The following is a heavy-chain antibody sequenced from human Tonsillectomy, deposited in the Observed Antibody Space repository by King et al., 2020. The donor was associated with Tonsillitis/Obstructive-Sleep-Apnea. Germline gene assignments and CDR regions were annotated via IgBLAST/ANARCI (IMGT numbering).Heavy chain of an antibody. J-gene: IGHJ6*03. CDR2: INHSGST. Sequence: VQLPQWGAGLSKPSETLSLTCAVYGGSFSDYYWNWIRQPPGKGLEWIGEINHSGSTNYNPSLKSRVTISVDTSKNQFSLKLSSVTAADTAVYYCARGDIVVVPAAHYYYYYLDVWGKGTTVTVSS. V-gene: IGHV4-34*01. D-gene: IGHD2-2*01. CDR1: GGSFSDYY. CDR3: ARGDIVVVPAAHYYYYYLDV.